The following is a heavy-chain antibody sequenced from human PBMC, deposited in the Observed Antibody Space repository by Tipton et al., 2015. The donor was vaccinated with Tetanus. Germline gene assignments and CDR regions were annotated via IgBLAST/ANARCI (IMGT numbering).Heavy chain of an antibody. D-gene: IGHD6-6*01. CDR1: GFSVETYNYA. J-gene: IGHJ4*02. Sequence: SLRLSCAASGFSVETYNYAMNWVRQAPGQGLEWVAVISGRGQSLTTSYADSVRGRFSISRDHSKDTLYLQMNNLRADDTALYYCARDMMYSSSAYPPPFDHWGQGTLVTVSS. CDR3: ARDMMYSSSAYPPPFDH. CDR2: ISGRGQSLTT. V-gene: IGHV3-23*01.